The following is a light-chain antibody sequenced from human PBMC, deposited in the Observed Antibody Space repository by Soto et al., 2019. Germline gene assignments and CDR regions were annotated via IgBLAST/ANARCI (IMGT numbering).Light chain of an antibody. CDR1: SSDIGRYDY. J-gene: IGLJ3*02. Sequence: QSALTQPACVSGSPGQSITISCTGTSSDIGRYDYVSWYQQFPGKALKLMIYRVINRPSGVSDRFSGSKSGNSASLSISGLQPEDEASYFCGSYTSATTWVFGGGTKLTVL. CDR3: GSYTSATTWV. V-gene: IGLV2-14*03. CDR2: RVI.